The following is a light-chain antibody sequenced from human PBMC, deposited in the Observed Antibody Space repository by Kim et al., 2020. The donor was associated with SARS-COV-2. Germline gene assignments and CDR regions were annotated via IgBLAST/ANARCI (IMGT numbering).Light chain of an antibody. CDR1: SGSIASNY. Sequence: KTVTISCTGSSGSIASNYVQWYQQRPGSAPTTVIYEDNQRPSGVPDRFSGSIDSSSNSASLTISGLKTEDEADYYCQSYNNSNHVVFGGGTQLTVL. V-gene: IGLV6-57*02. CDR3: QSYNNSNHVV. J-gene: IGLJ2*01. CDR2: EDN.